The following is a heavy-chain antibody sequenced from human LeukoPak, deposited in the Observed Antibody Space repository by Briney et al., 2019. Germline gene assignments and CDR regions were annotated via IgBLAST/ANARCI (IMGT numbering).Heavy chain of an antibody. V-gene: IGHV5-51*01. J-gene: IGHJ5*02. D-gene: IGHD4-17*01. CDR2: IYPGDSDT. CDR1: GYSFTSYW. CDR3: ARHQGRYGDYAEVWFDP. Sequence: GESLKISCKGSGYSFTSYWIGWVRQMPGKGLEWMGIIYPGDSDTRYSPSFQGQVTISADKSISTAYLQWSSLKASDTAMYSCARHQGRYGDYAEVWFDPWGQGTLVTVSS.